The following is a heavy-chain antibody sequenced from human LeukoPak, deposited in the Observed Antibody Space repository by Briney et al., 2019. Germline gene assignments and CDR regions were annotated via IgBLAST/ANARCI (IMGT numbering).Heavy chain of an antibody. CDR2: ISYGETDT. Sequence: GRSLRLSCEPPGFTFSDYGFHWVRRPPGKGLEWGAFISYGETDTEYAGSVKGRFIISRDDSKNTLFLQMNSLRDEDTAIYFCAKVHGWGRQLGYYFDYWGHGTLVTVSS. CDR1: GFTFSDYG. D-gene: IGHD2-15*01. CDR3: AKVHGWGRQLGYYFDY. V-gene: IGHV3-33*06. J-gene: IGHJ4*01.